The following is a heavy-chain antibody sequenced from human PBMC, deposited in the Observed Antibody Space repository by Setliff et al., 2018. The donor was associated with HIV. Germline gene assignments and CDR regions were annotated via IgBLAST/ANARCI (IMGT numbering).Heavy chain of an antibody. CDR1: GYTFSSYW. CDR2: IQQHGSEI. Sequence: PGGSLRLSCAASGYTFSSYWMAWVRQCPGKGLEWVANIQQHGSEIHYVASVEGRFTISRDNAKNSLYLQMNSLRAEDTAVYYCANMQWASNAWYSFHYWGQGALVTVSS. CDR3: ANMQWASNAWYSFHY. D-gene: IGHD6-19*01. V-gene: IGHV3-7*05. J-gene: IGHJ4*02.